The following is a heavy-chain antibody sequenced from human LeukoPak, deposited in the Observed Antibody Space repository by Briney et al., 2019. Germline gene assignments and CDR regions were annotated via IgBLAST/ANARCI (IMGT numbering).Heavy chain of an antibody. J-gene: IGHJ4*02. CDR3: ARGGGYCSRTGCYGIDY. CDR2: IRHDGSKK. V-gene: IGHV3-30*02. D-gene: IGHD2-2*01. Sequence: PGGSLRLSCAASGFTFSDYYMTWIRQAPGKGLEWVAFIRHDGSKKYYADSVKGRFTISRDNSKNTLYLQMGSLRAEDMAVYYCARGGGYCSRTGCYGIDYWGQGTLVAVSS. CDR1: GFTFSDYY.